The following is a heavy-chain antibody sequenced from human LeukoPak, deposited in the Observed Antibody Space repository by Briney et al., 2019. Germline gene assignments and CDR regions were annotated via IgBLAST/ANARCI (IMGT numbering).Heavy chain of an antibody. CDR2: ITSGTDDR. Sequence: PGGSLRLSCSASGFTFSRYSMNWVRQAPGKGLDWVSYITSGTDDRYYADSVKGRFTISRDDAKNSLFLQMNSLRDEDTGVYYCVRGLRGYSLGYLDSWGQGTPVTVSS. V-gene: IGHV3-21*05. CDR1: GFTFSRYS. D-gene: IGHD5-18*01. CDR3: VRGLRGYSLGYLDS. J-gene: IGHJ4*02.